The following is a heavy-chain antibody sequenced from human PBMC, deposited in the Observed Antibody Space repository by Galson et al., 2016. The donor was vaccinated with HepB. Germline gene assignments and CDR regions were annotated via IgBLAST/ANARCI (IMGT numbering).Heavy chain of an antibody. Sequence: SLRLSCATTEIDFSDAWMSWVRQAPGKGLEWVGRIKSKGHSKTTDYAAPVKDRFTISRDDSKKTLYLQMNSLKTEDTAVYYCTRDQGGDRFYGMDIWGQGTPVTVSS. CDR2: IKSKGHSKTT. CDR1: EIDFSDAW. CDR3: TRDQGGDRFYGMDI. J-gene: IGHJ6*02. D-gene: IGHD5-18*01. V-gene: IGHV3-15*01.